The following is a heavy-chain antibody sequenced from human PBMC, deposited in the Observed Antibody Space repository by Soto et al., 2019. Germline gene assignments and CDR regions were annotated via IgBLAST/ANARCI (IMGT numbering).Heavy chain of an antibody. D-gene: IGHD6-19*01. V-gene: IGHV1-2*02. Sequence: ASVKVSCKGSGYTFTANYIQWVRQAPGQGLEWMGWINPHSGDTTYAQKFLGRITLTRDTSIATAYMELTRLTSDDTAVYFCAREGSGWKYFDYWGQGSLVTVSS. CDR1: GYTFTANY. CDR3: AREGSGWKYFDY. J-gene: IGHJ4*02. CDR2: INPHSGDT.